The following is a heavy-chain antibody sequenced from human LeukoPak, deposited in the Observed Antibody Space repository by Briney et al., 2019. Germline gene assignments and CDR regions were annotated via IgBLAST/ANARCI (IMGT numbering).Heavy chain of an antibody. CDR2: INPSGGST. D-gene: IGHD3-3*01. CDR1: GYTFTSYY. V-gene: IGHV1-46*01. Sequence: ASVKVSCKASGYTFTSYYMHWVRQAPGQGLEWMGIINPSGGSTSYAQKFQGRVTMTRDTSTSTVYMELSSLRSEDTAVYYCARGLLTYYDLWSGMRGAFDIWGQGTMVTVSS. CDR3: ARGLLTYYDLWSGMRGAFDI. J-gene: IGHJ3*02.